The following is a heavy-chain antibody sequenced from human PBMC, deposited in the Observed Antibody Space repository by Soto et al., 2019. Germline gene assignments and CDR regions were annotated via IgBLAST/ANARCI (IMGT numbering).Heavy chain of an antibody. Sequence: SETLSLTCTVSGGSVSSGSYYWSWIRQPPGKGLEWIGFIYNSGSTNYKPSLKSRVTISVDTSKNQFSLKLNSVTAADTAVYYCARDGAYSPFDHWGQGTLVTAPQ. CDR1: GGSVSSGSYY. CDR2: IYNSGST. CDR3: ARDGAYSPFDH. D-gene: IGHD2-21*01. V-gene: IGHV4-61*01. J-gene: IGHJ4*02.